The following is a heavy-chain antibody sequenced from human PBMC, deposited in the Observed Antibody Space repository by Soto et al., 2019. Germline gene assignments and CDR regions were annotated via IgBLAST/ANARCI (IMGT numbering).Heavy chain of an antibody. CDR3: AKDPLTRGWFDP. CDR2: TSYDGSNE. J-gene: IGHJ5*02. V-gene: IGHV3-30*18. Sequence: SLRLSCAASGFTFGRSGMHWVRQAPGKGLEWVAVTSYDGSNEYYADSVKGRFIISRDNSKSTLSLQMNSLRAEDTAVYYCAKDPLTRGWFDPWGQGTLVTVSS. CDR1: GFTFGRSG.